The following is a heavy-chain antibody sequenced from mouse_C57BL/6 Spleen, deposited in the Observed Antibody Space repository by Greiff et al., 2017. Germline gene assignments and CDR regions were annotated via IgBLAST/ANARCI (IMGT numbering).Heavy chain of an antibody. Sequence: QVQLQQSGAELARPGASVKLSCKASGYTFTSYGISWVKQRTGQGLEWIGEIYPRSGNTYYNEKFKGKATLTADKSSSTAYMELRSLTSEDSAVYFCARRGDYDRVDYYAMDYWGQGTSVTVSS. CDR2: IYPRSGNT. V-gene: IGHV1-81*01. D-gene: IGHD2-4*01. CDR1: GYTFTSYG. CDR3: ARRGDYDRVDYYAMDY. J-gene: IGHJ4*01.